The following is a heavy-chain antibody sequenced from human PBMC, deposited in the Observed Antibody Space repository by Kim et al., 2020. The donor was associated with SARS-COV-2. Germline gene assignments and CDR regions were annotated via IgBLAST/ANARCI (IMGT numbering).Heavy chain of an antibody. J-gene: IGHJ6*03. Sequence: GRFTTSRDNSKNTLYLQMNSLSAEDTAVYYCAKDDKMATIAYYYYYYMDVWGKGTTVTVSS. D-gene: IGHD5-12*01. CDR3: AKDDKMATIAYYYYYYMDV. V-gene: IGHV3-30*02.